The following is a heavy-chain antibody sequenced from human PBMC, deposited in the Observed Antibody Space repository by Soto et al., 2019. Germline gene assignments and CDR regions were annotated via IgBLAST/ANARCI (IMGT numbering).Heavy chain of an antibody. CDR1: GDSINRVSYY. V-gene: IGHV4-39*01. Sequence: QLQLQESGPGLAKPSETLSLTCSVSGDSINRVSYYWGWIRQPLGKGLEWIGSIYYRGNNYYNPSLKTRGTKSLDKSKSPCSLTPNSVTAADSAVYFCARLEGLATISYYFDYWGQGTLVTVSS. D-gene: IGHD3-9*01. CDR3: ARLEGLATISYYFDY. J-gene: IGHJ4*02. CDR2: IYYRGNN.